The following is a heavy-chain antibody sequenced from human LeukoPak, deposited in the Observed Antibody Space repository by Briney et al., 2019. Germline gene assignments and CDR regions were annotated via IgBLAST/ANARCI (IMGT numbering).Heavy chain of an antibody. J-gene: IGHJ4*02. CDR1: GFTLSLYG. CDR2: TRYDESNE. V-gene: IGHV3-30*02. Sequence: PGGSLRLSCAASGFTLSLYGMHWVRQAPGKGLQWVASTRYDESNEYYADSVKGRFTISRDNSRNTLHLQMNSLRPEDTAVYYCAKVKGRYGDYGFVQWGQGALVTVSS. CDR3: AKVKGRYGDYGFVQ. D-gene: IGHD4-17*01.